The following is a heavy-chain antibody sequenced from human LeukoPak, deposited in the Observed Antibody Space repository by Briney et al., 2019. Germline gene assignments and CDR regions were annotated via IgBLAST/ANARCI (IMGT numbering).Heavy chain of an antibody. CDR1: GYTFTSYD. CDR3: ARGREKLGIPPIYYNYYYMDV. Sequence: ASVKVSCKASGYTFTSYDINWVRQATGQGLEWMGWMNPNSGNTGYAQKFQGRVTITRNTSISTAYMELSSLRSEDTAVYYCARGREKLGIPPIYYNYYYMDVWGKGTTVTVSS. CDR2: MNPNSGNT. J-gene: IGHJ6*03. V-gene: IGHV1-8*03. D-gene: IGHD3-16*01.